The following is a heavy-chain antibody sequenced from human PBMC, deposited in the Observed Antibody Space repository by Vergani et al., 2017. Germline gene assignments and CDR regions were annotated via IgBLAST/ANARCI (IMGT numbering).Heavy chain of an antibody. V-gene: IGHV5-51*01. CDR3: ARQGPLVGAPGGVDY. Sequence: EVQLVQSGAEVKKPGESLKISCKGSGYTFTNYWVGWVRQMPGKGLEWMGIILPGNSDTRYSPSFQGQVTISADKYITTAYLQWSSLKASDTAMYYCARQGPLVGAPGGVDYWGQGTLVTVSS. CDR2: ILPGNSDT. J-gene: IGHJ4*02. CDR1: GYTFTNYW. D-gene: IGHD1-26*01.